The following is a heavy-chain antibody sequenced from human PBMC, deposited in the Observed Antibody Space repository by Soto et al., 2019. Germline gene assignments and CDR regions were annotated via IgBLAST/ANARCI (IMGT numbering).Heavy chain of an antibody. CDR2: IYYSGST. CDR3: AATPRY. J-gene: IGHJ4*02. Sequence: SETLSLTCSVSGGSTSRYYWSWIRQPPGKGLEWIGYIYYSGSTDYSPSLKSRVTMSIDTSQNQVSLKLTSVTTADTAVYYCAATPRYWGQGNMVTVSS. V-gene: IGHV4-59*01. CDR1: GGSTSRYY. D-gene: IGHD2-15*01.